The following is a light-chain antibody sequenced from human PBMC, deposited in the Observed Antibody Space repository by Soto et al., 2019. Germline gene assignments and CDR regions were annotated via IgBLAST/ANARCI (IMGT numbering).Light chain of an antibody. V-gene: IGLV2-14*01. CDR1: SSDVGGSDY. CDR3: SSFTSTILV. J-gene: IGLJ2*01. CDR2: DIS. Sequence: QSALTQPASVSGSPGQSITISCTGTSSDVGGSDYVSWYQQHPGKAPKLMIYDISNRPSGVSNRFSASKSGNTASLTISGLQAEDEADYYCSSFTSTILVFGGGTQLTVL.